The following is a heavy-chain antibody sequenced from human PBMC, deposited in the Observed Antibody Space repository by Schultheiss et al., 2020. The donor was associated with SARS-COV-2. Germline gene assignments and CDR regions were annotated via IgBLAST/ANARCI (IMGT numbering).Heavy chain of an antibody. CDR2: ISYDGSNK. CDR1: GFTFSSYA. CDR3: ARVKGTAMIDY. V-gene: IGHV3-30-3*01. Sequence: GESLKISCAASGFTFSSYAMHWVRQAPGKGLEWVAVISYDGSNKYYADSVKGRFTISRDNSKNTLYLQMNSLRAEDTAVYYCARVKGTAMIDYWGQGTLVTVSS. D-gene: IGHD5-18*01. J-gene: IGHJ4*02.